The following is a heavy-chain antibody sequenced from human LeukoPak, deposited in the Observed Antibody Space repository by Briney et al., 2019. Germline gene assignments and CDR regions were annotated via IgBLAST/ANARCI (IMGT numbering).Heavy chain of an antibody. CDR3: ARGISSRRDTAMVTGPDY. D-gene: IGHD5-18*01. J-gene: IGHJ4*02. CDR2: IYYSGST. V-gene: IGHV4-39*01. Sequence: PSETLSLTCTVSGGSISSSSYYWGWIRQPPGKGLEWIGSIYYSGSTYYNPSLKSRVTISVDTSKNQFSLKLSSVTAADTAVYYCARGISSRRDTAMVTGPDYWGQGTLVTVSS. CDR1: GGSISSSSYY.